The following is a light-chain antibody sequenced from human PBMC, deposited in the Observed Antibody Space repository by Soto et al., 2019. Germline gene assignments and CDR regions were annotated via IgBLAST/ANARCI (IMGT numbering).Light chain of an antibody. J-gene: IGLJ1*01. V-gene: IGLV2-14*01. CDR2: EVR. CDR1: GSDVGGYNH. CDR3: SSYTSSTTYV. Sequence: QSALTQPASVSGSPGQSITISCTGTGSDVGGYNHVSWYQHHPGKAPKLMIYEVRNRPSGVSNRFSGSKSGNTASLTISGLQAEDEADYYCSSYTSSTTYVFGTGTKVTVL.